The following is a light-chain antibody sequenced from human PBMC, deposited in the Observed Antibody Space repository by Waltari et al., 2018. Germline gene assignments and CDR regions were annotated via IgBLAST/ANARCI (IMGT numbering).Light chain of an antibody. V-gene: IGKV1-39*01. CDR1: QSISSY. CDR3: QQYFTTPVT. J-gene: IGKJ4*01. CDR2: AAS. Sequence: DIQMTQSPSSLSASVGDRVTITCRASQSISSYLNWYQQKPGKAPKLLIYAASSLQSGVPSRFSGSGSGTDFTLTISSLQPEDVAVYYCQQYFTTPVTFGGGTKVEIK.